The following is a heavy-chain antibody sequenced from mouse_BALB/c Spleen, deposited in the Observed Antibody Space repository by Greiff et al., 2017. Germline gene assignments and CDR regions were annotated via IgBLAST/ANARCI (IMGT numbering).Heavy chain of an antibody. CDR2: IWSGGST. V-gene: IGHV2-2*02. J-gene: IGHJ4*01. Sequence: VKLVESGPGLVQPSQSLSITCTVSGFSLTSYGVHWVRQSPGKGLEWLGVIWSGGSTDYNAAFISRLSISKDNSKSQVFFKMNSLQANDTAIYYCASPPYDAMDYWGQGTSVTVSS. CDR3: ASPPYDAMDY. CDR1: GFSLTSYG.